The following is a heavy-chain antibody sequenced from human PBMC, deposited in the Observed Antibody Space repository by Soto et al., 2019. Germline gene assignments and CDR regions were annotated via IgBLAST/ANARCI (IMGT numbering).Heavy chain of an antibody. V-gene: IGHV4-31*03. J-gene: IGHJ6*04. D-gene: IGHD3-10*01. CDR1: GGSISSGGYY. CDR3: ARDSDITMVRGLKSSLV. Sequence: PSETLSLTCTVSGGSISSGGYYWSWIRQHPGKGLEWIGYIYYSGSTYYNPSLKSRVTISVDTSKNQFSLKLSSVTAADTAVYYCARDSDITMVRGLKSSLVWGKGTTVTVSS. CDR2: IYYSGST.